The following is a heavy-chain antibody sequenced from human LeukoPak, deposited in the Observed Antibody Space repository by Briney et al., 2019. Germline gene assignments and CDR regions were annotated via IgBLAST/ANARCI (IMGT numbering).Heavy chain of an antibody. V-gene: IGHV1-69*06. Sequence: WASVKVSCKASGGTFSSYAISWVRQAPGQGLEWMGGIIPIFGTANYAQKFQGRVTITADKSTSTAYIELSSLRSEDTAVYYCARKRPPGDGMDVWGKGTTVTVSS. J-gene: IGHJ6*04. CDR2: IIPIFGTA. CDR3: ARKRPPGDGMDV. CDR1: GGTFSSYA.